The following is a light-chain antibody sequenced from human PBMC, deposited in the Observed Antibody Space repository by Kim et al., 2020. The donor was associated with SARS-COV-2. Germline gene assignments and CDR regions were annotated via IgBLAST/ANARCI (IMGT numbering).Light chain of an antibody. CDR2: YAS. Sequence: DIQMTQSPSSLSASVGDRVTITCRASQNIVSQLNWYQQKPGKAPKVVIYYASSLESGVPSRFSGSGSGTDFTLTISSLQPEDFVTYYCQQSYSLPYSFGQGTKLGI. J-gene: IGKJ2*03. CDR1: QNIVSQ. V-gene: IGKV1-39*01. CDR3: QQSYSLPYS.